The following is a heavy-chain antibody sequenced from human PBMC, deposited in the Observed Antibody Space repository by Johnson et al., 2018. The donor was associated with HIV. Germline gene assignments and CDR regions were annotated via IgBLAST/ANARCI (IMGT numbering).Heavy chain of an antibody. J-gene: IGHJ3*02. CDR1: GFTFSSHW. V-gene: IGHV3-74*02. D-gene: IGHD6-19*01. Sequence: VQLVESGGGLVQPGGSLRLSCAASGFTFSSHWMHWVRQPPGKRLVWVSRINSDGSSTSSADSVTGRFTISSDNAKNTLYLQMNSLGVEDTAVYYCARAIDQGYSSGWSSDVYDIWGQGTMVTVSA. CDR3: ARAIDQGYSSGWSSDVYDI. CDR2: INSDGSST.